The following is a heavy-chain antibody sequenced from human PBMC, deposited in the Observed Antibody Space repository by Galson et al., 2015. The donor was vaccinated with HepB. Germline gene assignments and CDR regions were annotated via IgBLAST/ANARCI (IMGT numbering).Heavy chain of an antibody. CDR1: GFTYSSYG. J-gene: IGHJ4*02. CDR3: AKATGEFHGSGSHDY. V-gene: IGHV3-30*18. D-gene: IGHD3-10*01. CDR2: ISYDGSEK. Sequence: SLRLSCAASGFTYSSYGMHWVRQAPGKGLEWVAVISYDGSEKYYADSVKGRFTISRDKSKRKLYLQMNSLRAEDTAVYYCAKATGEFHGSGSHDYWGQGTLVTVSS.